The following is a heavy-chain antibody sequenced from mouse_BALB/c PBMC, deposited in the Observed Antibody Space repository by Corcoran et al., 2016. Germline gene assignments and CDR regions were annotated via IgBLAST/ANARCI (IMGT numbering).Heavy chain of an antibody. V-gene: IGHV1-19*01. Sequence: EVQLQQSGPELVKPGASVKMSCKASGYTFTDYYMDWVKQSHGESFEWIGLVNPYNGGTCYNQKFKGKATLTVDKSSSTAYMELNSLTSEDSAVYYCAREGLTTVVALFDYWCQGTTLTVSS. CDR1: GYTFTDYY. CDR3: AREGLTTVVALFDY. D-gene: IGHD1-1*01. CDR2: VNPYNGGT. J-gene: IGHJ2*01.